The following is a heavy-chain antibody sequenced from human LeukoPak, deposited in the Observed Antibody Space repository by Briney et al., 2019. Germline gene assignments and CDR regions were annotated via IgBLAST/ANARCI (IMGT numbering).Heavy chain of an antibody. CDR2: IIPILGIA. CDR3: ARELRRELILDY. D-gene: IGHD1-26*01. J-gene: IGHJ4*02. CDR1: GGTFSSYA. Sequence: SVKVSCKASGGTFSSYAISWVRQAPGQGLEWMGRIIPILGIANYAQKFQGRVTITADESTSTAYMELSSLRSEDTAVYYCARELRRELILDYWGQGTLVTVSS. V-gene: IGHV1-69*04.